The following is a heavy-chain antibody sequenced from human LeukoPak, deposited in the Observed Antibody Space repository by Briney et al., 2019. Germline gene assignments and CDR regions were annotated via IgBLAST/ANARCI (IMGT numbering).Heavy chain of an antibody. J-gene: IGHJ3*02. Sequence: GGSLRLSCAASGFTFSDYYMSWIRQAPGKGLEWVSYISSSGSTIYYADSVKGRFTISRDNAKNSLYLQMNSLRAEGTAVYYCARDKTTVTTLVCHGDDAFDIWGQGTMVTVSS. V-gene: IGHV3-11*01. CDR2: ISSSGSTI. CDR1: GFTFSDYY. CDR3: ARDKTTVTTLVCHGDDAFDI. D-gene: IGHD4-17*01.